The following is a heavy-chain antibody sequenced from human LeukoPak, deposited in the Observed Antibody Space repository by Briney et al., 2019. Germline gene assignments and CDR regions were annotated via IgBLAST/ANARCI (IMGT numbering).Heavy chain of an antibody. D-gene: IGHD2-2*01. CDR3: AADRVVPAATNWFDP. CDR2: IYYSGST. J-gene: IGHJ5*02. Sequence: SETLSLTCTVSGVSISSYYWSWIRQPPGKGLEWIGYIYYSGSTSYNPSLKSRVTISVDTSKDQFSLKLSSVTAADTAVYYCAADRVVPAATNWFDPWGQGTLVTVSS. V-gene: IGHV4-59*12. CDR1: GVSISSYY.